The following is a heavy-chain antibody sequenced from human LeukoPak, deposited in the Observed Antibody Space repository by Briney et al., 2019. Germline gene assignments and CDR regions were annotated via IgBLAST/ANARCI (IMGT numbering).Heavy chain of an antibody. D-gene: IGHD6-19*01. Sequence: XNGSNKYYADSVKGRFTISRDNSKNTLYLQMSSLRAEDTAVYYCAQVIRDSSGWYFAEYFQHWGQGTLVTVSS. CDR3: AQVIRDSSGWYFAEYFQH. J-gene: IGHJ1*01. V-gene: IGHV3-30-3*02. CDR2: XNGSNK.